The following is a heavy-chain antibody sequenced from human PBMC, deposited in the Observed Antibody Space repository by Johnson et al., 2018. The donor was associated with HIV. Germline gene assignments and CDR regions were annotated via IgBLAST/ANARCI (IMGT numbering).Heavy chain of an antibody. CDR1: GFTFSSYG. CDR3: ARGRKDIEAADGLDNDAFDM. Sequence: QVQLVESGGGVVQPGKSLRLSCAASGFTFSSYGMHWVRQAAGKGLEWVALIWYDGSNKYYADYVKGRFTISRDNSKNTLYLQMDSLRPEDPAVYYCARGRKDIEAADGLDNDAFDMWGQGTLVTVSS. J-gene: IGHJ3*02. D-gene: IGHD5-12*01. CDR2: IWYDGSNK. V-gene: IGHV3-33*01.